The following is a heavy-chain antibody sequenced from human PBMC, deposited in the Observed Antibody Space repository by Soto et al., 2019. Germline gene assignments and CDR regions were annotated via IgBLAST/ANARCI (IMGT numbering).Heavy chain of an antibody. CDR3: ARERPDGARLDP. J-gene: IGHJ5*02. Sequence: SETLSLTCTVSAGSISSGDYYWSWIRQPPGKGLEWIGYIYHSGSTYYNPSLKSRVTISVDTSKNQFSLKLSSVTAADTAVYYCARERPDGARLDPWGQGTLVTVSS. CDR1: AGSISSGDYY. D-gene: IGHD6-6*01. CDR2: IYHSGST. V-gene: IGHV4-30-4*01.